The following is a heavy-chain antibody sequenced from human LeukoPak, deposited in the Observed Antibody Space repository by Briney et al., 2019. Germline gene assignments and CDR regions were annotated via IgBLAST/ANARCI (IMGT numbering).Heavy chain of an antibody. Sequence: ASVKVSCKASGYTFTSYYMHWARQAPGQGLEWMGIINPSGGSTSYAQKFQGRVTMTRDMSTSTVYMELSSLRSEDTAVYYCARRSTTVTLYNWFDPWGQGTLVTVSS. J-gene: IGHJ5*02. CDR2: INPSGGST. V-gene: IGHV1-46*01. D-gene: IGHD4-17*01. CDR1: GYTFTSYY. CDR3: ARRSTTVTLYNWFDP.